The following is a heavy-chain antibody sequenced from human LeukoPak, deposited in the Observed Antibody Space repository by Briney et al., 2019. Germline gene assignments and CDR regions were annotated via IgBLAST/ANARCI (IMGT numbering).Heavy chain of an antibody. CDR3: ARGMGITMIDY. V-gene: IGHV3-21*01. J-gene: IGHJ4*02. CDR2: ISSSSSYI. CDR1: GFTFSSYG. Sequence: GGSLRLSCVASGFTFSSYGRNWVRQAPGKGLEWVSSISSSSSYIYYADSVKGRFTISRDNAKNSLYLQMNSLRAEHTAVYYCARGMGITMIDYWGQGTLVTVSS. D-gene: IGHD3-22*01.